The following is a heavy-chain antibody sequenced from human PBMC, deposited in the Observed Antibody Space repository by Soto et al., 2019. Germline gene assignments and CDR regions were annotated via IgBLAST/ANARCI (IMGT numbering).Heavy chain of an antibody. V-gene: IGHV1-69*13. CDR1: GGTFSSYA. Sequence: SVKVSCKASGGTFSSYAISWVRQAPGQGLEWMGGIIPIFGTANYAQKFQGRVTITADESTSTAYMELSSLRSEDTAVYYCASSYYYDSSGYFNWFDPWGQGPLVTV. J-gene: IGHJ5*02. D-gene: IGHD3-22*01. CDR2: IIPIFGTA. CDR3: ASSYYYDSSGYFNWFDP.